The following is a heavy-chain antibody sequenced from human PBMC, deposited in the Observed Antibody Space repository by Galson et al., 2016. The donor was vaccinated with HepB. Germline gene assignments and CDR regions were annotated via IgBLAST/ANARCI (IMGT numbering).Heavy chain of an antibody. CDR3: ARPPEGDRRYFDL. V-gene: IGHV3-21*01. CDR2: ISITSGYK. Sequence: SXRLSCAASGFTFSTYSMNWVRQATGKGLEWVSFISITSGYKYYADSLKGRVTISRDNAKNSLYLQMNSLRAEDTAVYYCARPPEGDRRYFDLWGRGTLVTVSS. J-gene: IGHJ2*01. D-gene: IGHD3-16*01. CDR1: GFTFSTYS.